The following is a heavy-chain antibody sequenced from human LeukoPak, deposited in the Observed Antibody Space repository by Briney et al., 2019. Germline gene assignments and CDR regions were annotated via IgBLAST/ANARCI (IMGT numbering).Heavy chain of an antibody. D-gene: IGHD2-2*01. CDR3: ARGSQQLPRSTSDY. CDR2: IKTDGSTT. Sequence: PGGSLRLSCAVSGFTFSSYWMHWVRQAPGKGLVWVSHIKTDGSTTAYADSVKGRFTISRDNAKNTLYLQMNSLRAEDTGVYYCARGSQQLPRSTSDYWGQGTLVTVSS. J-gene: IGHJ4*02. CDR1: GFTFSSYW. V-gene: IGHV3-74*01.